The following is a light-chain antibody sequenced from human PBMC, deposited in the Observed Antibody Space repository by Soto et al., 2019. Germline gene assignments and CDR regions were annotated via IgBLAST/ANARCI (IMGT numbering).Light chain of an antibody. V-gene: IGLV1-44*01. CDR1: SSNIGSNV. Sequence: QSVLTQPPSASGTPGQRVTISCSGRSSNIGSNVVNWYQQLPGTAPKLLIYSNNQRPSGVPDRISGSKSGTSASLAISGLQSEDEAAYYCAAWDDSLNGVVFGGGTKLTVL. CDR3: AAWDDSLNGVV. J-gene: IGLJ3*02. CDR2: SNN.